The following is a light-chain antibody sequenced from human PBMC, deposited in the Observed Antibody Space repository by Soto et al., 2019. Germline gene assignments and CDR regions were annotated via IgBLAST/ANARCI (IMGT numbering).Light chain of an antibody. CDR3: QQYGSSPLP. J-gene: IGKJ4*01. CDR1: QTVSFSY. Sequence: EIVLTQSPGTLSLSPGDRATLSCRASQTVSFSYLAWYQQKPGQAPRLLIYGASSRATGIPGRFSGSESGTDFTLTISRLEPEDFAVNYCQQYGSSPLPFGGGTKVEIK. V-gene: IGKV3-20*01. CDR2: GAS.